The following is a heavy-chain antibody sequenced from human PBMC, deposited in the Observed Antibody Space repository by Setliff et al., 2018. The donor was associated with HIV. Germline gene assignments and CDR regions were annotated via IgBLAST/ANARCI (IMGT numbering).Heavy chain of an antibody. CDR3: AAGNYGDYGRFDY. V-gene: IGHV1-58*02. D-gene: IGHD4-17*01. CDR2: IVVGSGNT. Sequence: SVKVSCKASGGTFSSYAITWVRQAPGQGLEWIGWIVVGSGNTNYAQKFQERVTITRDMSTNTAYMGLSSLRFEDAAVYYCAAGNYGDYGRFDYWGQGTLVTVSS. CDR1: GGTFSSYA. J-gene: IGHJ4*02.